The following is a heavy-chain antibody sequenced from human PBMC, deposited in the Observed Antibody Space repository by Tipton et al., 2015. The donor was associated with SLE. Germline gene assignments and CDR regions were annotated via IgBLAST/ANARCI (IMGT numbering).Heavy chain of an antibody. CDR3: ASPHCGPNCYGFEY. CDR2: INHSGGT. D-gene: IGHD2-21*01. J-gene: IGHJ4*02. Sequence: LRLSCAVYGGSFSGYYWSWIRQPPGKGLEWIGEINHSGGTNYNPSLKSRVTISVDMSKNQFSLRLSSVTAADTAVYYCASPHCGPNCYGFEYWGQGLRVTVSS. V-gene: IGHV4-34*01. CDR1: GGSFSGYY.